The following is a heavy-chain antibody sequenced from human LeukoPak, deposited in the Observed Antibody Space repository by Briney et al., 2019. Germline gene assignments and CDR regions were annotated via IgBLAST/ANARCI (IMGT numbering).Heavy chain of an antibody. Sequence: GGSLRLSCAASGFTFSSYGMHWVRQAPGKGLEWVAFIRYDGSNKYYADSVKGRFTISRDNSKNTLYPQMNSLRAEDTAVYYCAKDSRPVGATVTTLDLDAFDIWGQGTMVTVSS. D-gene: IGHD4-17*01. V-gene: IGHV3-30*02. CDR3: AKDSRPVGATVTTLDLDAFDI. J-gene: IGHJ3*02. CDR2: IRYDGSNK. CDR1: GFTFSSYG.